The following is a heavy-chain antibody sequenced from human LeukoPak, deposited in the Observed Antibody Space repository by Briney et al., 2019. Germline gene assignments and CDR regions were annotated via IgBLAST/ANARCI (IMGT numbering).Heavy chain of an antibody. D-gene: IGHD7-27*01. CDR1: GHTFTSYD. V-gene: IGHV1-8*01. Sequence: ASVKVSCKASGHTFTSYDINWVRQATGQGLEWMGWMNPNSGNTGYAQKFQGRVTMTRNTSISTAYMELSSLRSEDTAVYYCARALGRDDAFDIWGQGTMVTVSS. CDR2: MNPNSGNT. J-gene: IGHJ3*02. CDR3: ARALGRDDAFDI.